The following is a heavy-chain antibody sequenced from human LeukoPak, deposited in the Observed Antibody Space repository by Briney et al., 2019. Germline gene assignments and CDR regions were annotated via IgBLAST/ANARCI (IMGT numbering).Heavy chain of an antibody. J-gene: IGHJ4*02. CDR2: IYYSGST. Sequence: SETLSLTCTVSGGSISSYYWSWIRQPPGKGLEWIGYIYYSGSTNYNPSLKSRVTISVDTSKNQFSLKLSSVTAADTAVYYCAREYSSGWYGFDYWGQGTLVTVSS. D-gene: IGHD6-19*01. CDR1: GGSISSYY. CDR3: AREYSSGWYGFDY. V-gene: IGHV4-59*01.